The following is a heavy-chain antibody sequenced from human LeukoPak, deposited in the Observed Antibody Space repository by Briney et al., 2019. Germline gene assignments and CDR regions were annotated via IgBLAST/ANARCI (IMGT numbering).Heavy chain of an antibody. CDR1: GFTFSSYA. Sequence: GRSLRLSCAASGFTFSSYAMNWVRQAPGQGLKWVATIKEDEREKDYGDSVKGRFIISRDNTKKVVYLQMNSLRVEDTAIYYCTTERPSLGGDYFDYWGQGILVSVS. CDR3: TTERPSLGGDYFDY. D-gene: IGHD2-15*01. J-gene: IGHJ4*02. CDR2: IKEDEREK. V-gene: IGHV3-7*03.